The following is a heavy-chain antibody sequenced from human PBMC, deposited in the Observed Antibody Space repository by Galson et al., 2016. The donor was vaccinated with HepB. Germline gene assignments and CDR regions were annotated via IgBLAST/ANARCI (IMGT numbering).Heavy chain of an antibody. CDR2: IYYSGST. CDR3: ARTKIVVLIRRADAFDI. D-gene: IGHD3-22*01. J-gene: IGHJ3*02. Sequence: TLSLTCTVSGASMRNYYWSWIRQPPGKGLEWIGYIYYSGSTNYNPSLKSRVTISVDTSKNQFSLKLSSVTAADTAVYYCARTKIVVLIRRADAFDIWGQGTMVTVSS. V-gene: IGHV4-59*01. CDR1: GASMRNYY.